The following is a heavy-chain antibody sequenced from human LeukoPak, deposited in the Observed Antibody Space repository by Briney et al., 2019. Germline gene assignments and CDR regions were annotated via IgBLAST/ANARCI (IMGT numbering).Heavy chain of an antibody. D-gene: IGHD3-10*01. CDR3: ERDQVVTRVRGIMSPSVTVY. V-gene: IGHV1-46*01. CDR2: VNPSGGGK. J-gene: IGHJ4*02. Sequence: GDSVKVSCKASGYTFTSYYVYWVRQAPGQGLEWMGKVNPSGGGKDYAQKVQGRVTMPRDRSTSKVYMELSSLRSAGPAVYDCERDQVVTRVRGIMSPSVTVYWGQGTLVTVSS. CDR1: GYTFTSYY.